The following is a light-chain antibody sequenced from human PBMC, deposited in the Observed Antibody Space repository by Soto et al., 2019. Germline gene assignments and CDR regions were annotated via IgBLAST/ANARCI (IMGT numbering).Light chain of an antibody. Sequence: QSALTQPPSASGSLGKSVTISCPGTSSDVGAYNYVSWYQQHAGKAPKLVIYEVTKRPSGVPDRFSGSKSANTASLTVSGLQAEDEADYYCSSFASSNTWVFGGGTKLTVL. CDR1: SSDVGAYNY. V-gene: IGLV2-8*01. CDR2: EVT. J-gene: IGLJ3*02. CDR3: SSFASSNTWV.